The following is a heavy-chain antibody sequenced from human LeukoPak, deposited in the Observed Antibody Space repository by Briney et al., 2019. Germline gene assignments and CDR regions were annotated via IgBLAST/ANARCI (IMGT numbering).Heavy chain of an antibody. CDR2: IYSGGST. Sequence: GGSLRLSCAASGFAVSSNYMSWVRQAPGKGLEWVSVIYSGGSTYYADSVKGRFTISRDNSKNTLYLQMNSLRAEDTAVYYCARDSDYGDYGGYYYGMDVWGQGTTVTVSS. V-gene: IGHV3-53*01. CDR1: GFAVSSNY. D-gene: IGHD4-17*01. J-gene: IGHJ6*02. CDR3: ARDSDYGDYGGYYYGMDV.